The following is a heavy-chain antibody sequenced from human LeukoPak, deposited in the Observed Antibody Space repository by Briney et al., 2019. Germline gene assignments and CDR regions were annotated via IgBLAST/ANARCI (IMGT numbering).Heavy chain of an antibody. Sequence: RGESLKISCKGSGYSFTSYWIGWVRQMPGKGLEWMGIIYPGDSDTRYGPSFQGQVTISADKSISTAYLQWRSLRASDTAIYYCARRGNGNNFGYWGQGSLVTVSS. CDR1: GYSFTSYW. CDR3: ARRGNGNNFGY. CDR2: IYPGDSDT. J-gene: IGHJ4*02. V-gene: IGHV5-51*01. D-gene: IGHD5-24*01.